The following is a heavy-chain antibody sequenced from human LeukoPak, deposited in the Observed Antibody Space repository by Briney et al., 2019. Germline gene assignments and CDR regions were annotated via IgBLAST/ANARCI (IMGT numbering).Heavy chain of an antibody. CDR2: IRTSGSTI. V-gene: IGHV3-48*03. D-gene: IGHD4-17*01. J-gene: IGHJ3*02. Sequence: GGSLRLSCAASGFTFSSYEMNWLRQAPGKGLEWVSYIRTSGSTIYYADSVKGRFTISRDNAKNSLYLQMNSLRAEDTAVYYCARTIGDLAAFDIWGQGTRVTASS. CDR3: ARTIGDLAAFDI. CDR1: GFTFSSYE.